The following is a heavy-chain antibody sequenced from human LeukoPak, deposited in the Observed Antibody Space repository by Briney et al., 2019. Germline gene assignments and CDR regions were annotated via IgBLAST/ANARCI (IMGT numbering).Heavy chain of an antibody. D-gene: IGHD3-10*01. Sequence: ASVKVSCKVSGYTLTELSMHWVRQAPGKGLEWMGGFDPEDGETIYAQKFQGRVTMTTDTSTSTAYMELRSLRSDDTAVYYCARVRSGRWYFDIWGQGTMVTVSS. CDR3: ARVRSGRWYFDI. CDR1: GYTLTELS. J-gene: IGHJ3*02. V-gene: IGHV1-24*01. CDR2: FDPEDGET.